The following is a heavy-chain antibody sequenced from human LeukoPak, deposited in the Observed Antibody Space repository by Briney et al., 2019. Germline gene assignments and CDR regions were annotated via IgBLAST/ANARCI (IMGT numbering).Heavy chain of an antibody. V-gene: IGHV3-23*01. CDR1: GFTFSSNA. J-gene: IGHJ5*02. Sequence: GGSLRLSCAASGFTFSSNAMSWVGQPPGKGLEWVSAISGSGGSTYYADSVKGRFTISRDNSKNTLYLQMNSLRAEDTAVYYCAKKYSTGLDPWGQGTLVTVSS. D-gene: IGHD1-26*01. CDR3: AKKYSTGLDP. CDR2: ISGSGGST.